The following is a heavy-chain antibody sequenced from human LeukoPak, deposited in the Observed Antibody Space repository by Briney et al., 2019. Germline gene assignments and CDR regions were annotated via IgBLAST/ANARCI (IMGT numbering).Heavy chain of an antibody. CDR2: INHSGST. CDR3: ARNFWSGYSYDVDV. V-gene: IGHV4-34*01. Sequence: KSSETLSLTCAVYGGSFSGYYWSWIRQPPGKGLEWIGEINHSGSTNYNPSLKSRVTISVDTSKNQFSLKLSSVTAADTAVYYCARNFWSGYSYDVDVWGQGTTVTVSS. J-gene: IGHJ6*02. CDR1: GGSFSGYY. D-gene: IGHD3-3*01.